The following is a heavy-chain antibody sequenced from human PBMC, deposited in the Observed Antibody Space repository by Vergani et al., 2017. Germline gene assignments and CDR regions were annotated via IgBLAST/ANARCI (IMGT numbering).Heavy chain of an antibody. J-gene: IGHJ4*02. CDR3: AKGSCLSDSGYKPVFDY. CDR2: IHTSGSH. D-gene: IGHD3-22*01. V-gene: IGHV4-61*02. CDR1: GGPINSHIYY. Sequence: QVQLQESGPGLVKPSQTLSLTCTVSGGPINSHIYYLSRIRQPAGKGLEWIGRIHTSGSHNYNPSHKSLITMSDDTSKNQFSLYLTSVTAAAPAVYFCAKGSCLSDSGYKPVFDYWGQGILVTVSS.